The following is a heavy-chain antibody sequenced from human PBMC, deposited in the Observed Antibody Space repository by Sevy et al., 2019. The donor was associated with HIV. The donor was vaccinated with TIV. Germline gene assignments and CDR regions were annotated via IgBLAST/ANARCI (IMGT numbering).Heavy chain of an antibody. D-gene: IGHD6-13*01. CDR3: ARFVAARRYGLDV. Sequence: SETLSLTCAVSGGSISSSNWWSWVRQSPGKGLEWIGEISHSGSTNYYPSLKSRVTISVDKSKNQFSLKLRSVTAADTAVYYCARFVAARRYGLDVWGQGTTVTVSS. V-gene: IGHV4-4*02. CDR2: ISHSGST. CDR1: GGSISSSNW. J-gene: IGHJ6*02.